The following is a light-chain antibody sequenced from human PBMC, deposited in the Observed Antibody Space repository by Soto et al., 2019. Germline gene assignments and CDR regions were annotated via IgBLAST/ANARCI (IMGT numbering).Light chain of an antibody. V-gene: IGLV2-14*01. J-gene: IGLJ3*02. CDR3: LSYTSSITWV. CDR2: EVS. CDR1: TSDVGGYNF. Sequence: QSALTQPASVSGSPGQSITISCTGTTSDVGGYNFVSWYQQHPGKAPKLMIYEVSNRPSGVSHRFSGSKSGNTASLTISGLQAEDEADYYCLSYTSSITWVVGGGTKLTFL.